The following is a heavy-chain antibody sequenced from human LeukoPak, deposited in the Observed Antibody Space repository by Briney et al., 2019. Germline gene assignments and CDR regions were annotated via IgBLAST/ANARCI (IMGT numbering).Heavy chain of an antibody. CDR3: ARDTYYDFWSGYYEIDY. V-gene: IGHV3-30*01. Sequence: PGRSLRLSCAASGFTFSSYAMHWVRQAPGKGLEWVAVISYDGSNKYYADSVKGRFTISRDNSKNTLYLQMNSLRAEDTAVYYCARDTYYDFWSGYYEIDYWGQGTLVTVPS. J-gene: IGHJ4*02. CDR1: GFTFSSYA. D-gene: IGHD3-3*01. CDR2: ISYDGSNK.